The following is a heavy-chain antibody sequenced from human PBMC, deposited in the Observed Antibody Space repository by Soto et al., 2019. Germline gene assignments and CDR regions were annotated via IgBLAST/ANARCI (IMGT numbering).Heavy chain of an antibody. CDR2: ISYDGSNE. V-gene: IGHV3-30-3*01. J-gene: IGHJ4*02. CDR3: ARDVVSKGSVDD. D-gene: IGHD2-15*01. CDR1: GFTFSSHV. Sequence: QVQLVESGGGVVQPGRSLRLSCAASGFTFSSHVMHWVRQAPGKGLEWVALISYDGSNEYYADSVKGRFTISRDNSKNTLYLQMNSLRTEDTAMYYCARDVVSKGSVDDWGQGTLVTASS.